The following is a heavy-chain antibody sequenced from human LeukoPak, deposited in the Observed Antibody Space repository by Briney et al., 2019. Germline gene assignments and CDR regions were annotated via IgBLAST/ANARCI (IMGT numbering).Heavy chain of an antibody. CDR2: IYYTGST. V-gene: IGHV4-59*01. CDR3: AREKQGLGI. CDR1: GVSINTYY. J-gene: IGHJ4*02. D-gene: IGHD3/OR15-3a*01. Sequence: SETLSLTCTVSGVSINTYYWSWIRQPPGKGLEWIGYIYYTGSTNYNPSLKSRVTISVDTSKNQFSLKLSSVTAADTAVYYCAREKQGLGIWGQGTLVTVSS.